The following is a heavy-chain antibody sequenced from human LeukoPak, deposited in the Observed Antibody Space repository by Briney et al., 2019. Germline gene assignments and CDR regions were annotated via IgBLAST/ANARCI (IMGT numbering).Heavy chain of an antibody. D-gene: IGHD3-16*01. Sequence: GGSLRLSCAASGFTFSNYWMSWVRQAPGKGLEWVASIKQDGSEKYYVDSVKGRFTISRDNAKNSLYLQMNSLRVEDTAVYYCARDGGIIRFGGQDVWGQGTTVIVS. CDR3: ARDGGIIRFGGQDV. J-gene: IGHJ6*02. CDR2: IKQDGSEK. V-gene: IGHV3-7*01. CDR1: GFTFSNYW.